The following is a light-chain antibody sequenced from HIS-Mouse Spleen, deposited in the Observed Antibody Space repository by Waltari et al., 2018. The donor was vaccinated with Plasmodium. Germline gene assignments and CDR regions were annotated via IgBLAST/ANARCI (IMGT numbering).Light chain of an antibody. V-gene: IGKV3-15*01. Sequence: EIVMTQSPATLSVSLGERATLSCRASQSVSSNLAWDQQKPGQAPRLLIYGASTRATGIPARFSGSGSGTEFTLTISSLQSEDFAVYYCQQYNNWSFTFGPGTKVDIK. CDR1: QSVSSN. J-gene: IGKJ3*01. CDR3: QQYNNWSFT. CDR2: GAS.